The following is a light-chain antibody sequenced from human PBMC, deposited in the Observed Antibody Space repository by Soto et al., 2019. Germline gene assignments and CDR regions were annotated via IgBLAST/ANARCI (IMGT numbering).Light chain of an antibody. V-gene: IGLV2-14*01. Sequence: SALTQPASVSGSPGQSITISCPGTSSDVGGYNYVSWYQQHPGKAPKLMIYYVSNRPSGVSNRFSGSKSGNTASLTISGLQAEDEAYYYCSSYTSSSTPVVFGGGTKLTVL. CDR3: SSYTSSSTPVV. CDR1: SSDVGGYNY. J-gene: IGLJ2*01. CDR2: YVS.